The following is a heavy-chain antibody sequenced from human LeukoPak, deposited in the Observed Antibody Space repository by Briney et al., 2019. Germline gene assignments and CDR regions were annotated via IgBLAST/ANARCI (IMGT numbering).Heavy chain of an antibody. CDR2: IYYSGNT. Sequence: PSETLSLTCAVSGGSISSGGYSWSWIRQPPGKGLEWIGYIYYSGNTYYNPSLKSRVTISVDTSKNQFSLKLSSVTAADTAVYYCARDHRLFYALDIWGQGTMVTVSS. CDR1: GGSISSGGYS. CDR3: ARDHRLFYALDI. J-gene: IGHJ3*02. V-gene: IGHV4-30-4*07. D-gene: IGHD3-10*02.